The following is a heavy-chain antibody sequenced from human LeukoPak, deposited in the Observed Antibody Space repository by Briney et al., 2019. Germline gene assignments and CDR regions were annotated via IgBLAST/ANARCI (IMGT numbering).Heavy chain of an antibody. Sequence: ASVKVSCKASGYTFTSYAMNWVRQAPGQALEWMGWINTNTGNLMYAQGFTGRFVFSFDTSLSTTYLQISTLNAEDTAVYYCAREHGEWLKCPSNLFDPWGQGTLVTVSS. D-gene: IGHD3-3*01. CDR3: AREHGEWLKCPSNLFDP. J-gene: IGHJ5*02. CDR2: INTNTGNL. V-gene: IGHV7-4-1*02. CDR1: GYTFTSYA.